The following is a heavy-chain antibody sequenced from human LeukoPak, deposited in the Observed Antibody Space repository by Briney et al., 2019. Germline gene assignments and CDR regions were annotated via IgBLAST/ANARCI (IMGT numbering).Heavy chain of an antibody. CDR1: GFTFSSYA. CDR2: ISGSGGST. J-gene: IGHJ4*02. CDR3: AKKPSYSSSWYFDY. Sequence: PGGSLRLSCAASGFTFSSYAMSWVRQAPGKGLEWVSAISGSGGSTYYADSVKGRFTISRDNSKNTLYPQMNSLRAEDTAVYYCAKKPSYSSSWYFDYWGQGTLVTVSS. D-gene: IGHD6-13*01. V-gene: IGHV3-23*01.